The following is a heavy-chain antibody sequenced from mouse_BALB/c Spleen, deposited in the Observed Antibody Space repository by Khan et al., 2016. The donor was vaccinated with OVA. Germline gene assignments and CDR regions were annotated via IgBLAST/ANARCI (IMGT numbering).Heavy chain of an antibody. J-gene: IGHJ3*01. Sequence: EVELVESGGGLVKPGGSLKLSCAASGFSFSDYYMYWIRQNPEKRLEWVATISDGGGSTSYPDSAKGRFTISRDNANSNLYLQMSSLKSEDTAIYYCARAGYGGFGYWGPGTLFTVSA. V-gene: IGHV5-4*02. CDR1: GFSFSDYY. CDR3: ARAGYGGFGY. CDR2: ISDGGGST. D-gene: IGHD1-1*02.